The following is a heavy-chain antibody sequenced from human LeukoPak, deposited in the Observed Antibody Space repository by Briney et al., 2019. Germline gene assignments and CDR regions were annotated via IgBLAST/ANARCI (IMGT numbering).Heavy chain of an antibody. V-gene: IGHV1-46*01. D-gene: IGHD4-23*01. Sequence: ASVKVSCKAFGYTFTSNYMHWVRQAPGQGPGWMGVISPSGGSTTYAQKFQGRVTLTRDMSISTAYMELSSLRSEDTAVYYCARGSRDPLRWLSYYYYYYMDVWGKGTTVTVSS. CDR2: ISPSGGST. CDR3: ARGSRDPLRWLSYYYYYYMDV. J-gene: IGHJ6*03. CDR1: GYTFTSNY.